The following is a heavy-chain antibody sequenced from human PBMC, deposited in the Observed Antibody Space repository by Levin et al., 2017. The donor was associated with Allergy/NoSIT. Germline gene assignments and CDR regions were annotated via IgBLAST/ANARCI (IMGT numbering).Heavy chain of an antibody. D-gene: IGHD1-1*01. CDR1: GFTFSSYS. J-gene: IGHJ4*02. Sequence: GESLKISCAASGFTFSSYSMNWVRQAPGKGLEWVSSISSSSSYIYYADSVKGRFTISRDNAKNSLYLQMNSLRAEDMAVYYCARAVGGTTDYWGQGTLVTVSS. CDR2: ISSSSSYI. CDR3: ARAVGGTTDY. V-gene: IGHV3-21*01.